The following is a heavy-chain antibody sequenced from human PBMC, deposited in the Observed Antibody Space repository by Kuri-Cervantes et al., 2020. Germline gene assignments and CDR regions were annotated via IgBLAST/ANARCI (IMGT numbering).Heavy chain of an antibody. J-gene: IGHJ6*02. Sequence: LSLTCAASGFTFSSYAMHWVRQAPGKGLEWVAVISYDGSNKYYADSVKGRFTISRDNSKNALYLQMNSLRAEDTAVYYCARDFGAVAGTGTYYYYYGMDVWGQGNTVTVSS. V-gene: IGHV3-30-3*01. CDR1: GFTFSSYA. CDR2: ISYDGSNK. D-gene: IGHD6-19*01. CDR3: ARDFGAVAGTGTYYYYYGMDV.